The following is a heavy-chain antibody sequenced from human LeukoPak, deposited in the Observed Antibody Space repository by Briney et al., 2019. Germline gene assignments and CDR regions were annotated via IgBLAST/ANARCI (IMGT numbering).Heavy chain of an antibody. CDR1: GFTFSSYG. Sequence: GGSLRLSCAASGFTFSSYGMHWVRQAPGKGLEWVAVISYDGSNKYYADSVKGRFTISRDNSKNTLYLQMNSLRAEDTAVYYCAKQPITVKYYFDYWGQGTLVTVSS. V-gene: IGHV3-30*18. CDR2: ISYDGSNK. J-gene: IGHJ4*02. CDR3: AKQPITVKYYFDY.